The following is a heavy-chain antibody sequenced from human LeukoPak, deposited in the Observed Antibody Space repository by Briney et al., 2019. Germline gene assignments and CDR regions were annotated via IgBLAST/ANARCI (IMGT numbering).Heavy chain of an antibody. Sequence: GGSLRLSCAASGFTFSSHGMHWVRRTPAKGLEWVAFIRYDGSNKYYADSVKGRFIISRDNSKNTLFLQMNSLRPEDTAVYYCAKGGKYDILTGYRRSRLLGDFWGQGTLVTVSS. CDR2: IRYDGSNK. CDR1: GFTFSSHG. CDR3: AKGGKYDILTGYRRSRLLGDF. D-gene: IGHD3-9*01. J-gene: IGHJ4*02. V-gene: IGHV3-30*02.